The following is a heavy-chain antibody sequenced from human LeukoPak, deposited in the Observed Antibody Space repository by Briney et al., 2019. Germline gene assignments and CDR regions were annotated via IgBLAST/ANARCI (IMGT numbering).Heavy chain of an antibody. CDR2: ISGSGIST. Sequence: PGGSLRLSCAASGFTFSTYAMNWVRQAPGKGLEWVSVISGSGISTYYADSVKGRFTISRDNSKNTLYLQMNSLKTEDTAVYYCTTDVDHGAFDIWGQGTMVTVSS. V-gene: IGHV3-23*01. CDR1: GFTFSTYA. CDR3: TTDVDHGAFDI. J-gene: IGHJ3*02. D-gene: IGHD2-8*01.